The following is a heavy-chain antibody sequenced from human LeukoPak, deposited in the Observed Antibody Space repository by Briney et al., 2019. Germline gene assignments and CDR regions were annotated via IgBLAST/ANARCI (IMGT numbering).Heavy chain of an antibody. CDR3: ARGHNYGDLDY. CDR2: INSDGSST. J-gene: IGHJ4*02. V-gene: IGHV3-74*01. Sequence: GSLRLSCAASGFTFSSYWMQWVRQAPGKGLVWVSRINSDGSSTTYADSVKGRFTISRDNAKNTLYLQMNSLRAEDTAVYYCARGHNYGDLDYWGQGTLVTVSS. D-gene: IGHD4-17*01. CDR1: GFTFSSYW.